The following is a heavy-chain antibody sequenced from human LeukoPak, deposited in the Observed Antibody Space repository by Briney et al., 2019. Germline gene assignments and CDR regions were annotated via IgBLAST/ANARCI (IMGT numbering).Heavy chain of an antibody. CDR1: GGSFSGYY. CDR2: INHSGGT. J-gene: IGHJ4*02. Sequence: SETLSLTCAVYGGSFSGYYWSWIRQPPGKGLEWIGEINHSGGTNYNPSLKSRVTISVDTSKNQFSLKLSSVTAADTAVYYCARGPRRYGSGSYYNYWGQGTLVTVSS. V-gene: IGHV4-34*01. D-gene: IGHD3-10*01. CDR3: ARGPRRYGSGSYYNY.